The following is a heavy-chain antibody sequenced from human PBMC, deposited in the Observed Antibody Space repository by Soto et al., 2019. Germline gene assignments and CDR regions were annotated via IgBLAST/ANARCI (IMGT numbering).Heavy chain of an antibody. D-gene: IGHD6-13*01. J-gene: IGHJ4*02. CDR3: AKGGSSSWLFY. CDR2: ISYDGSNK. V-gene: IGHV3-30*18. Sequence: SCAASGFTFSSYGMHWVRQAPGKGLEWVAVISYDGSNKYYADSVKGRFTISRDNSKNTLYLQMNSLRAEDTAVYYCAKGGSSSWLFYWGQGTLVTVSS. CDR1: GFTFSSYG.